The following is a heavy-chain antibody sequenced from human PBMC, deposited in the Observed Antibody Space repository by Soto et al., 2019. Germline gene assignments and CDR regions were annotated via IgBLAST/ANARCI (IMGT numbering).Heavy chain of an antibody. D-gene: IGHD3-3*01. CDR3: ARGSEWLQI. Sequence: QVHLVQSGAEVKRPGASVKVACKTSGYTFNNYGITWVRQAPGQGLEWVGWISGYNGNTHYAQNLQGRVTLTRDTSTNTAYMELSSLRSDDTAVYYCARGSEWLQIWGQGTTVTVSS. V-gene: IGHV1-18*01. CDR2: ISGYNGNT. CDR1: GYTFNNYG. J-gene: IGHJ3*02.